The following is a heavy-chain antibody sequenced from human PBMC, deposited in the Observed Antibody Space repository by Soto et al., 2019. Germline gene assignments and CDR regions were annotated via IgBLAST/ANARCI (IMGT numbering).Heavy chain of an antibody. CDR3: ARVYYDSSGYYYEYYYYGMDV. CDR2: ISAYNGNT. J-gene: IGHJ6*02. V-gene: IGHV1-18*01. Sequence: QVQLVQSGAEVKKPGASVKVSCKASGYTFTSYGISWVRQAPGQGLEWMGWISAYNGNTNYAQKLQGRVTMTTDTSTSTAYMELRSLRSDDTAVYYCARVYYDSSGYYYEYYYYGMDVRGQGTTVTVSS. D-gene: IGHD3-22*01. CDR1: GYTFTSYG.